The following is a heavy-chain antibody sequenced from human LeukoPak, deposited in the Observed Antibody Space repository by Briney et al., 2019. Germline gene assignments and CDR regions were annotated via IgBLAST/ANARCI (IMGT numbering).Heavy chain of an antibody. D-gene: IGHD6-13*01. Sequence: SETLSLTCTVSGGSISSGGYYWSWIRQHPGKGLEWIGYIYYSGSTYYNPSLKSRVTISVDTSKNQFSLRLSSVTAADTAVYYCARHQTGYSSGWYWDQAGLFDYWGQGTLVTVSS. V-gene: IGHV4-31*03. J-gene: IGHJ4*02. CDR3: ARHQTGYSSGWYWDQAGLFDY. CDR1: GGSISSGGYY. CDR2: IYYSGST.